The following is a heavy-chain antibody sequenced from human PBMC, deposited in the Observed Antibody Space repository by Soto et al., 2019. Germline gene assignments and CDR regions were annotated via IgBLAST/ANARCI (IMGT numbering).Heavy chain of an antibody. V-gene: IGHV1-69*01. CDR3: ARSQGSSTSLEIYYYYYYGMDV. CDR1: GGTFSSYA. J-gene: IGHJ6*02. Sequence: QVQLVQSGAEVKKPGXSXXVSCKASGGTFSSYAISWVRQAPGQGVGWMGGIIPISGTANYAQKFQGRVTITADESTSTAYMELSSLRSEDTAVYYCARSQGSSTSLEIYYYYYYGMDVWGQGTTVTVSS. CDR2: IIPISGTA. D-gene: IGHD2-2*01.